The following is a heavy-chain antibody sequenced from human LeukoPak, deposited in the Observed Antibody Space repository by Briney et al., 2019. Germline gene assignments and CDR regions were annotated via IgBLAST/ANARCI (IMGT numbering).Heavy chain of an antibody. J-gene: IGHJ6*03. CDR1: GFTFSSYA. V-gene: IGHV3-30*04. Sequence: PGGSLRLSCAASGFTFSSYAMHWFRQAPGKGLEWVAVISYDGSNKYYADSVKGRFTISRDNSKNTLYLQMNSLRAEDTAVYYCAKLGGHPLHNYYVGVWGKGTTVAVSS. D-gene: IGHD3-16*01. CDR2: ISYDGSNK. CDR3: AKLGGHPLHNYYVGV.